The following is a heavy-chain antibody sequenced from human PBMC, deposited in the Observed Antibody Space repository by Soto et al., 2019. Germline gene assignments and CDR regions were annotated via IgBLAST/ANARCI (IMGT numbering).Heavy chain of an antibody. D-gene: IGHD2-21*01. CDR3: VYCGGDCYYYGMDV. CDR2: IIPIPGIV. V-gene: IGHV1-69*02. Sequence: QVQLVQSGAEVKKPGSSVKVSCKASGGTFSSYSIIWVRQAPGQGLECMGRIIPIPGIVNFAQKFQDRVTITADKSTSTAYMELSSLRSEDTAVYYCVYCGGDCYYYGMDVWGEGTTVTVSS. J-gene: IGHJ6*04. CDR1: GGTFSSYS.